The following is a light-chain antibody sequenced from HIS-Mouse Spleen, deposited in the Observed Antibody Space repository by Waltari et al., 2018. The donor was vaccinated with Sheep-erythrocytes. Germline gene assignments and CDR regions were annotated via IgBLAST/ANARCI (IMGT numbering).Light chain of an antibody. V-gene: IGLV2-11*01. Sequence: QSALTQPRSVSGSPGQSVTISCTGTSSDVGGYNYVPWYQQHPGKAPKLMIYDVSKRPSGVPDRFSVSKSGNTASLTISGLQAEDEADYYCCSYAGSYNHVFATGTKVTV. J-gene: IGLJ1*01. CDR3: CSYAGSYNHV. CDR2: DVS. CDR1: SSDVGGYNY.